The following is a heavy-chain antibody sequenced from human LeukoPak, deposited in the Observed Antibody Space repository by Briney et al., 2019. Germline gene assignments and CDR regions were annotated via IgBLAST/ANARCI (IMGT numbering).Heavy chain of an antibody. Sequence: SQTLSLTCSVSGGSISRSDHYWSWIRQPPGKGLEWIGNIYYNGITYYNPSLKSRVTMSVDTSQNQFSLKLSSVTATDTAVYYCARGDSGSSTVPIYWFDSWGQGTLVTVSS. D-gene: IGHD4-17*01. J-gene: IGHJ5*01. CDR1: GGSISRSDHY. CDR3: ARGDSGSSTVPIYWFDS. CDR2: IYYNGIT. V-gene: IGHV4-30-4*01.